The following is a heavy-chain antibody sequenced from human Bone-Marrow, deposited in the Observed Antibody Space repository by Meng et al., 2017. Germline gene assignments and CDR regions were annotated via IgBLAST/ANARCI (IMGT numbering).Heavy chain of an antibody. CDR3: ARAIATRPDVFDY. J-gene: IGHJ4*02. D-gene: IGHD6-6*01. Sequence: QIQLQESGPGLVKPSETLFLTCTVSSGSINSYFWSWIRQPPGKGPEWIGYISYSGSTNYNPSLKSRVTISVDTSKNQFSLKLSSVTAADTAVYYCARAIATRPDVFDYWGQGTLVTVSS. CDR2: ISYSGST. V-gene: IGHV4-59*01. CDR1: SGSINSYF.